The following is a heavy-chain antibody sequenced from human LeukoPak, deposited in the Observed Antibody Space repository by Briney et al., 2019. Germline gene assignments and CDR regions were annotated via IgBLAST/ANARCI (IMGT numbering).Heavy chain of an antibody. D-gene: IGHD6-13*01. Sequence: GGSLRLSCAASGFTFSSYAMHWVRQAPGKGLEWVAVISYDGSNKYYADSVKGRFTISRDNSKNTLYLQMNSLRAEDTAVYYCARRGSSYPQRDYWGQGTLVTVSS. CDR2: ISYDGSNK. V-gene: IGHV3-30*14. CDR3: ARRGSSYPQRDY. CDR1: GFTFSSYA. J-gene: IGHJ4*02.